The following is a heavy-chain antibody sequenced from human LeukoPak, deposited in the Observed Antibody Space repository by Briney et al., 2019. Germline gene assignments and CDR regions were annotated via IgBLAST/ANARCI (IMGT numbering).Heavy chain of an antibody. Sequence: GGSLRLSCAASGFTFRRYGMSWVRQAPEKGLEWVSAISGSGSSTYYGDSVKGRFTISRDNSKNTLYLQMNSLRAEDTAVYYCAKDRGWYSAFDYWGQGTLVTVSS. D-gene: IGHD6-13*01. CDR3: AKDRGWYSAFDY. V-gene: IGHV3-23*01. CDR1: GFTFRRYG. CDR2: ISGSGSST. J-gene: IGHJ4*02.